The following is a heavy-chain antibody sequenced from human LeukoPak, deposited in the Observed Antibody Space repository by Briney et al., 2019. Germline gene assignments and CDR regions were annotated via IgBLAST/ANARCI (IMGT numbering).Heavy chain of an antibody. J-gene: IGHJ4*02. V-gene: IGHV4-61*01. CDR1: GGSISSGSYY. Sequence: SQTLSLTCTVSGGSISSGSYYWSWIRQPPGKGLEWIGYIYYSGSTNYNPSLKSRVTISVDTSKNQFSLKLSSVTAADTAVYYCARGTDSSGYYFGYWGQGTLVTVSS. CDR3: ARGTDSSGYYFGY. CDR2: IYYSGST. D-gene: IGHD3-22*01.